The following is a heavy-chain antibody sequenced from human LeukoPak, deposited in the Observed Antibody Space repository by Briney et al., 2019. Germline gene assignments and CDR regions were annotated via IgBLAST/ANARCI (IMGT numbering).Heavy chain of an antibody. D-gene: IGHD2-21*02. Sequence: ASVKVSCKASGYTFTSYYMHWVRQAPGQGLEWMGIINPSGGSTSYAQKFQGRVTMTRDTSTSTVYMELSSLRSEDTAVYYCARIPTIYCGGGCYSDYWGQGTLVTVSS. V-gene: IGHV1-46*01. CDR1: GYTFTSYY. CDR2: INPSGGST. J-gene: IGHJ4*02. CDR3: ARIPTIYCGGGCYSDY.